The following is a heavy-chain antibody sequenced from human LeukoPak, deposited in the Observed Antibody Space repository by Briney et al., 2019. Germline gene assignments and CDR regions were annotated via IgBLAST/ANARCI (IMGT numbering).Heavy chain of an antibody. V-gene: IGHV3-33*01. CDR2: IWYEGSNK. D-gene: IGHD3-9*01. J-gene: IGHJ3*02. Sequence: GGSLRLSCAASGFTFSSYGMHGVRQAPGKGLEWVAVIWYEGSNKYYTDSVKGGFTLSRDNSKNTLYLQMNSLRAEDTAVYYCARELQGGYFDWSPVLGAFDIWGQGTMVTVSS. CDR1: GFTFSSYG. CDR3: ARELQGGYFDWSPVLGAFDI.